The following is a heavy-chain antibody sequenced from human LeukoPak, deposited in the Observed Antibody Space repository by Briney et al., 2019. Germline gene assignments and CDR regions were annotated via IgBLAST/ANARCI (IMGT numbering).Heavy chain of an antibody. D-gene: IGHD5-18*01. V-gene: IGHV1-69*05. CDR2: IIPIFGTA. CDR3: RGYSYGSYYYYYMDV. Sequence: GASVKVSCKASGGTFSSYAISWVRQAPGQGLEWMGGIIPIFGTANYAQKFQGRVTITTDESTSTAYMELSSLRSEDTAVYYCRGYSYGSYYYYYMDVWGKGTTVTVSS. CDR1: GGTFSSYA. J-gene: IGHJ6*03.